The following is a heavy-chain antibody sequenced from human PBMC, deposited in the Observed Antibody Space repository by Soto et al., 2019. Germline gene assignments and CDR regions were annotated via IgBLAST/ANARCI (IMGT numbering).Heavy chain of an antibody. CDR3: AITMVRGVMVLDP. CDR1: GGSISRSSYS. CDR2: IYYSGST. J-gene: IGHJ5*02. D-gene: IGHD3-10*01. V-gene: IGHV4-39*01. Sequence: PSETLSLTCTVSGGSISRSSYSWGWIRQPPGKGLEWIGTIYYSGSTYYNPSLKSRVTISVDTSKNQFSLKLSSVTAADTAVYYCAITMVRGVMVLDPWGQGTLVTVS.